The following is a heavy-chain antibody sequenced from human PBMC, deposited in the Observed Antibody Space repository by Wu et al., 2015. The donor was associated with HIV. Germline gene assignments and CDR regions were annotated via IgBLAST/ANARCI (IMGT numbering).Heavy chain of an antibody. CDR3: AREKLGYCSSTSCYATHAYEGYYGMDV. CDR1: GGTFSSYA. Sequence: QVQLVQSGAGVKKPGSSVKVSCKASGGTFSSYAISWVRQAPGQGLEWMGGIIPIFGTANYAQKFQGRVTITTDESTSTAYMELSSLRSEDTAVYYCAREKLGYCSSTSCYATHAYEGYYGMDVWGQGTTVTVSS. D-gene: IGHD2-2*01. V-gene: IGHV1-69*05. CDR2: IIPIFGTA. J-gene: IGHJ6*02.